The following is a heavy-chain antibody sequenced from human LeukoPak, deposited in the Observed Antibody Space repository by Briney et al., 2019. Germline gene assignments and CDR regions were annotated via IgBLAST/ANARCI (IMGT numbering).Heavy chain of an antibody. CDR1: GYTFTSYH. J-gene: IGHJ5*02. CDR3: ARDLAMVRGARYRPYNWFDP. V-gene: IGHV1-18*01. CDR2: ISGYNGNT. Sequence: ASVKVSCKASGYTFTSYHITWVRQAPGQGLEWMGWISGYNGNTNYAQKFQGRVSMTTDTSTSTAYMELWSLRSDDTAVYYCARDLAMVRGARYRPYNWFDPWGQGTLVTVSS. D-gene: IGHD3-10*01.